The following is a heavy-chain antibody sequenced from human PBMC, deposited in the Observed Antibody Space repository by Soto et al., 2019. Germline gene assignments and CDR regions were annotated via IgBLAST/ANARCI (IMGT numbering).Heavy chain of an antibody. CDR2: IIPIVGIA. CDR1: GGTFSSYT. V-gene: IGHV1-69*02. J-gene: IGHJ3*02. CDR3: AGRSSTTATIIAFDI. Sequence: QVQLVQSGAEVKKPGSSVKVSCKASGGTFSSYTISWVRQAPGQGLEWMGRIIPIVGIANYAQKFQGRVTITADKSTSTAHMELSSLRSEDTAVYYCAGRSSTTATIIAFDIWGQGTMVTVSS. D-gene: IGHD2-2*01.